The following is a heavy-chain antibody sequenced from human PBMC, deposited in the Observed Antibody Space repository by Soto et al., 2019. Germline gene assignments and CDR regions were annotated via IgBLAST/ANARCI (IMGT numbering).Heavy chain of an antibody. CDR2: VHYSGDT. Sequence: QVRLQESGPGLLRPSETLSLTCAVSGASVGSRAHHWSWIRKTPGKGLEWIGYVHYSGDTKYNPSLQSRVTIPMDRSRDLFSLWLSTVTAAVTALYYCVTEYYQTDDYHKIDWGQGTLVTVSS. V-gene: IGHV4-61*08. J-gene: IGHJ4*02. CDR1: GASVGSRAHH. D-gene: IGHD3-16*01. CDR3: VTEYYQTDDYHKID.